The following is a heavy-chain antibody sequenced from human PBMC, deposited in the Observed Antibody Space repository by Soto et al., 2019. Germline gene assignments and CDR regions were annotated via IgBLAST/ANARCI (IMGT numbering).Heavy chain of an antibody. CDR3: ARAVYGDNSGSWYLDL. J-gene: IGHJ2*01. V-gene: IGHV1-18*01. CDR1: GYTFTTYS. Sequence: QVQLVQSGAEVKKPGASVNVSCKASGYTFTTYSLSWVRQVPGHGLEWMGWISAYNGNTNYAQKIKGRVTRTRDTATNTAHLELRSLSSDDTAVYSCARAVYGDNSGSWYLDLWGRGTLVTVSS. CDR2: ISAYNGNT. D-gene: IGHD4-17*01.